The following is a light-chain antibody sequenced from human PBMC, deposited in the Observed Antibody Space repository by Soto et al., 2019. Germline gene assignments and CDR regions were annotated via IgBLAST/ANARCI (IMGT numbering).Light chain of an antibody. Sequence: QFVLTQPPSVSGAPGQRVTISCTGSSSNIGAGYDVHWYQQLPGTAPKLVIYGTTNRPSGVPDRFSGSKSGTSASLAITGLQAEDEADYYCQSYDGTLSGSYVFGIGTRSPS. J-gene: IGLJ1*01. CDR2: GTT. V-gene: IGLV1-40*01. CDR3: QSYDGTLSGSYV. CDR1: SSNIGAGYD.